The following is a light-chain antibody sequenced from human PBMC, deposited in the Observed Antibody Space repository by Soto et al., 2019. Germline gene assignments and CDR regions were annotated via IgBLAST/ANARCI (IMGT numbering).Light chain of an antibody. Sequence: DIQMTQSPSYLSASVGDRVTITCRANERIYTYLNWYQQKPGKAPKLLIYAASSLQSGVPSRFSGSGSGTDFTLTISSLQPEDFATYYCQQSYSTSITFGQGTRLEI. CDR1: ERIYTY. CDR3: QQSYSTSIT. J-gene: IGKJ5*01. CDR2: AAS. V-gene: IGKV1-39*01.